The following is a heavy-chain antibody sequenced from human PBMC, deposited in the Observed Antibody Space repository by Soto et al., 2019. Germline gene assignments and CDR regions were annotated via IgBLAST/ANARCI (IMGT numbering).Heavy chain of an antibody. CDR2: ISAYNGNR. Sequence: ASVKVSCKASGYIFTTFGIGWVRQAPGQGLEWMGWISAYNGNRNFAQNVRDRVTMTTDTSTNTAHMELRSLRSDDTAVYYCARDGGTGLDYWGQGTLVTVSS. J-gene: IGHJ4*02. V-gene: IGHV1-18*01. CDR3: ARDGGTGLDY. CDR1: GYIFTTFG. D-gene: IGHD1-1*01.